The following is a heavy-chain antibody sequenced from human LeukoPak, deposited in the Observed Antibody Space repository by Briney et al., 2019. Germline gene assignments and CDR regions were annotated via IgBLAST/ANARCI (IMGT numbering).Heavy chain of an antibody. V-gene: IGHV3-30*02. CDR3: AKGATGD. CDR2: MHSDGTNK. Sequence: PGGSLRLSCAASGFTFSSYVMHWVRQAPGKGLEWVTFMHSDGTNKYYADSAKGRFTVSRDNSKNTLYLQMNSLRAEDTAVYYCAKGATGDWGQGTLVTVSS. CDR1: GFTFSSYV. D-gene: IGHD1-26*01. J-gene: IGHJ4*02.